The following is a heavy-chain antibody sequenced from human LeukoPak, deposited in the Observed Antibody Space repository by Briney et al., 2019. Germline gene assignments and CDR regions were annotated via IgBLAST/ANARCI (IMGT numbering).Heavy chain of an antibody. J-gene: IGHJ4*02. Sequence: ASVKVSCKASGYTFTSYGISWVRQAPGQGLEWMGWMNPNSGNTGYAQKFQGRVTMTRNTSISTAYMELSSLRSEDTAVYYCARGGGIAVAGITNFDYWGQGTLVTVSS. V-gene: IGHV1-8*02. CDR3: ARGGGIAVAGITNFDY. D-gene: IGHD6-19*01. CDR2: MNPNSGNT. CDR1: GYTFTSYG.